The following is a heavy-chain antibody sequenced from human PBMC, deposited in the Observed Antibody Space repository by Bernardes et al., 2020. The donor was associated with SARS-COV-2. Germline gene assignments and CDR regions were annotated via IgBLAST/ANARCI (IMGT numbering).Heavy chain of an antibody. Sequence: SETLSLTCGVHNGSLSGHFWSWIRQTPGKGLEWIGEINQSGSTKYNPSLKSRVTISVDTSKRQLSLKVTSVTAADTAVYYCARTPTVAGFDYWGQGTLVTVSS. D-gene: IGHD6-19*01. CDR2: INQSGST. J-gene: IGHJ4*02. CDR3: ARTPTVAGFDY. V-gene: IGHV4-34*01. CDR1: NGSLSGHF.